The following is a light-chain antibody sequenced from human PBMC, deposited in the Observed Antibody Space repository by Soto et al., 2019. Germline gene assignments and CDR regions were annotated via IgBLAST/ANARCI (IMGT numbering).Light chain of an antibody. CDR1: QSIISY. V-gene: IGKV1-39*01. Sequence: DLQMTQSPSSLSASVGDRVTITCRASQSIISYLNWYQQKPGKAPKLLIYAASSLQSGVPSRFSGSGSGTDFTLTISSLQPEDFATYYCQQSYSTPLFTFGPGTKVDIK. CDR3: QQSYSTPLFT. CDR2: AAS. J-gene: IGKJ3*01.